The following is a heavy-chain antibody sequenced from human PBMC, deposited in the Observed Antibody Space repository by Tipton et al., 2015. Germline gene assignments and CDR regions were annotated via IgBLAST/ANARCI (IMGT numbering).Heavy chain of an antibody. CDR3: ARQTYHYDSSGYWFDY. V-gene: IGHV4-34*01. CDR1: GGSFSGYY. Sequence: TLSLTCAVYGGSFSGYYWSWIRQPPGKGLEWIGEINHGGSANYNPSLKSRVTISADTSEKQFSLKLSSVTAADTAVYYCARQTYHYDSSGYWFDYWGQGTLVTVSS. CDR2: INHGGSA. J-gene: IGHJ4*02. D-gene: IGHD3-22*01.